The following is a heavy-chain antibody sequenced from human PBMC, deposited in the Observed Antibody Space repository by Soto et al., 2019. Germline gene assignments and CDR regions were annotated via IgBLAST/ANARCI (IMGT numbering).Heavy chain of an antibody. D-gene: IGHD4-4*01. Sequence: KGLEWMGIINPSGGSTSYAQKFQGRVTMTRDTSTSTVYMELSSLRSEDTAVYYCARDRHSNSCYCHYWCPAILVSV. V-gene: IGHV1-46*03. CDR3: ARDRHSNSCYCHY. CDR2: INPSGGST. J-gene: IGHJ4*03.